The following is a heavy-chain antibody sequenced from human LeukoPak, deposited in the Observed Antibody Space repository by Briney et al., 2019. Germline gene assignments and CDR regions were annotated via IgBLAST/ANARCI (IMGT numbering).Heavy chain of an antibody. CDR1: GGSISSYS. Sequence: SETLSLTCTVSGGSISSYSWSWIRQPAGKGLEWIGRMYISGSTNHNPSLKSRVTMSVDTSKNQFSLRLSSVTAADTAVYYCARDRYSSGWYPFDYWGQGTLVTVSS. CDR3: ARDRYSSGWYPFDY. V-gene: IGHV4-4*07. J-gene: IGHJ4*02. CDR2: MYISGST. D-gene: IGHD6-13*01.